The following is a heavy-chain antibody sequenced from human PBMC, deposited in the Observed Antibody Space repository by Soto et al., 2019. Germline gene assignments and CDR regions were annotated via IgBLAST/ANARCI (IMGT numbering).Heavy chain of an antibody. V-gene: IGHV1-18*01. Sequence: QVQLVQSGTEVKKPGASVKVSCKASGYTFTNYGISWVRQAPGQGLEWLAWINTYNGHTNYAQKLQGRVTLTTDTSTSTAYMELRSLRSDDTAVYYWARDLLYSSRSTVRFDIWGQGTRVTVSS. CDR2: INTYNGHT. D-gene: IGHD6-13*01. CDR1: GYTFTNYG. J-gene: IGHJ3*02. CDR3: ARDLLYSSRSTVRFDI.